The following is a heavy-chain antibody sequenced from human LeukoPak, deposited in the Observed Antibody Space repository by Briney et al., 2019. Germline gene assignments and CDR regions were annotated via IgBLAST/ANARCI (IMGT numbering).Heavy chain of an antibody. Sequence: PGGSLRLSCAASGFSFSSYWMTWVRQAPGRGLEWVANIKQDGSEKYYVDSVKGRFTISRDNAKNSLYLQMNSLRAEDTAVYYCARGSYYDSSGYYPATFDYWGQGTLDTVSS. CDR1: GFSFSSYW. V-gene: IGHV3-7*01. CDR3: ARGSYYDSSGYYPATFDY. J-gene: IGHJ4*02. D-gene: IGHD3-22*01. CDR2: IKQDGSEK.